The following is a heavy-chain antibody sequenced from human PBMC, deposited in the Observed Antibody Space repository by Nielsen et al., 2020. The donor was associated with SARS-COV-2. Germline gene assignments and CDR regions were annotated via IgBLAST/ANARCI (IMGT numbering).Heavy chain of an antibody. CDR1: GGSFSGYY. CDR2: IYYSGST. CDR3: ARHRVGIAAAGYFDY. Sequence: GSLRLSCAVYGGSFSGYYWGWIRQPPGKGLEWIGSIYYSGSTYYNPSLKSRVTISVDTSKNQFSLKLSSVTAADTAVYYCARHRVGIAAAGYFDYWGQGTLVTVSS. V-gene: IGHV4-39*01. J-gene: IGHJ4*02. D-gene: IGHD6-13*01.